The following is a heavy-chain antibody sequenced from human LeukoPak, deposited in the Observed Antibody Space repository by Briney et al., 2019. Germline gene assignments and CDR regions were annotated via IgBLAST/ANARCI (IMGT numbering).Heavy chain of an antibody. D-gene: IGHD2-2*01. CDR1: GFTVSNNY. Sequence: GGSLRLSCAASGFTVSNNYVSWVRQAPGKGLEWVSVIYSGSTTYYADSVKGRFTISRDNANNALSLQMNSLRAEDTAVYYCARDQGEGYCSSTNCYERLDFWGQGTLVTVSA. CDR3: ARDQGEGYCSSTNCYERLDF. V-gene: IGHV3-66*01. J-gene: IGHJ4*02. CDR2: IYSGSTT.